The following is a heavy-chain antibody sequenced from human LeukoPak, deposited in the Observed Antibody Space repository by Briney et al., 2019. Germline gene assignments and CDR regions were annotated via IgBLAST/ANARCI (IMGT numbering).Heavy chain of an antibody. CDR1: GYTFTSYY. Sequence: GASVKVSCKASGYTFTSYYMHWVRQAPGQGLEWMGIINPSGGSTSYAQKFQGRVTMTRDTSTSTVYMELSSLRSEDTAVYYCARDDLDSSGCHNAFDIWGQGTMVTVSS. J-gene: IGHJ3*02. CDR2: INPSGGST. V-gene: IGHV1-46*01. D-gene: IGHD3-22*01. CDR3: ARDDLDSSGCHNAFDI.